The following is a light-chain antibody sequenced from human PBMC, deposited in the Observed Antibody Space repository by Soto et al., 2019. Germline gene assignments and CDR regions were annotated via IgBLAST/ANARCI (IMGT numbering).Light chain of an antibody. J-gene: IGKJ1*01. V-gene: IGKV3-20*01. CDR1: QSVTSNY. CDR2: GAS. Sequence: EVVLTQSPGTLSLSPGERATLSCRTSQSVTSNYLAWYQQKPGQAPRLLIFGASIRVTGIPDRFIGSGSGTDFTLTISSLQPEDFAVYFCQQYGSSGTFGQGTKVDIK. CDR3: QQYGSSGT.